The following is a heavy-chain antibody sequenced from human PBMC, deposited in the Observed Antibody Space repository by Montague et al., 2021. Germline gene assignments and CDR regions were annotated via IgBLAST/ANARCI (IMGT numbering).Heavy chain of an antibody. Sequence: SLRLSCAASGFSVSRLWIHLLPQAPGKGLVWVSQITSDGSDTNYTDSVKGRFTITRDNAKGTLYLQMNSLRDEDTAVYYCVRDRPTAWFDSWGQGTLVTVSS. CDR3: VRDRPTAWFDS. CDR1: GFSVSRLW. J-gene: IGHJ5*01. D-gene: IGHD5-18*01. CDR2: ITSDGSDT. V-gene: IGHV3-74*01.